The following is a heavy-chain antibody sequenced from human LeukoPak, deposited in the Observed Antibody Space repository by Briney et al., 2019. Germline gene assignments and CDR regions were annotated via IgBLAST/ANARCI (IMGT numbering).Heavy chain of an antibody. J-gene: IGHJ5*02. CDR1: GYTFTSYG. CDR3: ARDLEVGASNWFDP. Sequence: ASVKVSCRASGYTFTSYGISWVRQAPGQGIEWMGWISAYNGNKNYAQKLQGRVTMTTDTSTSTAYMELRSLRSDDTAVYYCARDLEVGASNWFDPWGQGTLVTVSS. V-gene: IGHV1-18*01. CDR2: ISAYNGNK. D-gene: IGHD1-26*01.